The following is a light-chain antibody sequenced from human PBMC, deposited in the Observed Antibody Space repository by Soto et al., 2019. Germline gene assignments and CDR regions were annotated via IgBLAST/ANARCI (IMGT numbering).Light chain of an antibody. J-gene: IGKJ1*01. Sequence: PGERATLSCRASQSVGSYVAWYQQKPGQAPRLLIYGTSTRATGIPARFSGSGFGTEFTLTISSLQSEDSGVYYCQQYHNWPPWTFGKGTKVDIK. V-gene: IGKV3-15*01. CDR2: GTS. CDR3: QQYHNWPPWT. CDR1: QSVGSY.